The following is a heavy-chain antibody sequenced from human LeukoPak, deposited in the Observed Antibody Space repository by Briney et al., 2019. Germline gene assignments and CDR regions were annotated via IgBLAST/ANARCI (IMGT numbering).Heavy chain of an antibody. CDR1: DDSISDYY. D-gene: IGHD3-16*01. CDR2: FHNSGTS. J-gene: IGHJ4*02. CDR3: TRGAGWLIDY. V-gene: IGHV4-59*01. Sequence: PSETLSLTCTVTDDSISDYYRGWIRQPPGKGLEWIGYFHNSGTSTYNPSLKSRVTISADTSKNQFSLKLNSLTTADTAVYYCTRGAGWLIDYWGQGILVTVSS.